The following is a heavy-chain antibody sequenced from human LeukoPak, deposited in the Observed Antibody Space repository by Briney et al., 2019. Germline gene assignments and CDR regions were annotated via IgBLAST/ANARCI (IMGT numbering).Heavy chain of an antibody. D-gene: IGHD6-13*01. J-gene: IGHJ6*02. CDR3: AFIAAAGTPPYYYYGMDV. V-gene: IGHV3-53*01. Sequence: GGSLRLSCAASGFTVSSNYMSWVRQAPGKGLEGVSVIYSGGSTYYADSVKGRFTISRDNSKNTLYLQMNSLRAEDTAVYYCAFIAAAGTPPYYYYGMDVWGQGTTVTVSS. CDR2: IYSGGST. CDR1: GFTVSSNY.